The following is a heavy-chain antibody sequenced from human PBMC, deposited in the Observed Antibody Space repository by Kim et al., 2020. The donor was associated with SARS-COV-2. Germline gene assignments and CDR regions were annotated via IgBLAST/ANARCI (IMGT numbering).Heavy chain of an antibody. J-gene: IGHJ4*02. CDR1: GFTFSSYA. CDR2: ISGSGGST. Sequence: GGSLRLSCAASGFTFSSYAMSWVRQAPGKVLAWVSAISGSGGSTYYADSVKGRFTISRDNSKNTLYLQMNSLRAEDTAVYYCALYDFWSGYRGFDYWGKGTLFTVSS. D-gene: IGHD3-3*01. CDR3: ALYDFWSGYRGFDY. V-gene: IGHV3-23*01.